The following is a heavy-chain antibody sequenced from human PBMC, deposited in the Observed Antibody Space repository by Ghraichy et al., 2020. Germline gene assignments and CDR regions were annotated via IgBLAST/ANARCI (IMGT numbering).Heavy chain of an antibody. CDR2: INPSGGST. J-gene: IGHJ4*02. CDR3: ARDQGFELRFLEWLFDY. CDR1: GYTFTSYY. D-gene: IGHD3-3*01. V-gene: IGHV1-46*03. Sequence: ASVKVSCKASGYTFTSYYMHWVRQAPGQGLEWMGIINPSGGSTSYAQKFQGRVTMTRDTSTSTVYMELSSLRSEDTAVYYCARDQGFELRFLEWLFDYWGQGTLVTVSS.